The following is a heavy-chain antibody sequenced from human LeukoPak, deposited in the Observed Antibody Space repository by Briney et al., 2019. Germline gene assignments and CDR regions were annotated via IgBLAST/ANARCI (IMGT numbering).Heavy chain of an antibody. CDR3: ARDNSVGDYAWWFDP. CDR1: GYTFTSYG. D-gene: IGHD1-26*01. J-gene: IGHJ5*02. Sequence: ASVKVSCKASGYTFTSYGISWVRQAPGQGLEWLGLITPSGGSTWYAQKFQGRVTVTRDMSTSTDYMELSSLRSEDTAVYYCARDNSVGDYAWWFDPWGQGTLVTVSS. CDR2: ITPSGGST. V-gene: IGHV1-46*01.